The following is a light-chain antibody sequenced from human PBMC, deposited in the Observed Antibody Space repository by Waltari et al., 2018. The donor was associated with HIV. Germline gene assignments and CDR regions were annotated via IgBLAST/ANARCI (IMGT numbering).Light chain of an antibody. CDR1: SLPNQY. CDR3: QSADSDAIRGV. V-gene: IGLV3-25*03. J-gene: IGLJ3*02. CDR2: KNI. Sequence: SYELTQPPSLSVSPGQTARITSSGCSLPNQYAHWYRQKPGQAPALVTYKNIERPSGIPERFSGSRSGTTVTLTITEVQAEDEADYYCQSADSDAIRGVFGGGTKLTVL.